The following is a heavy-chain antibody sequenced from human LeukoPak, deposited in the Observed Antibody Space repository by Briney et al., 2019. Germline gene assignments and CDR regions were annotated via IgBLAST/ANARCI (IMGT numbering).Heavy chain of an antibody. V-gene: IGHV1-3*01. J-gene: IGHJ4*02. CDR1: GYTFTSYA. CDR2: INAGNGNT. Sequence: ASVKVSCKASGYTFTSYAMHWVRQAPGQRLEWMGWINAGNGNTKYSQKFQGRVTITRDTSASTAYMELSSLRSEDTAVYYCARDSLRDSSGYIPDYWGQGTLVTVSS. D-gene: IGHD3-22*01. CDR3: ARDSLRDSSGYIPDY.